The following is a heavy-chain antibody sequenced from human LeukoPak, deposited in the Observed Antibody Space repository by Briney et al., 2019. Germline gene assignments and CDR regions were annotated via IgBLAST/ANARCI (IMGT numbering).Heavy chain of an antibody. CDR3: ARHQRTYMGISYFDP. V-gene: IGHV6-1*01. CDR2: TYYKSKWYY. J-gene: IGHJ5*02. D-gene: IGHD1-26*01. Sequence: SQTLSLTCAVSGDSISNNSAAWGWIRQSPSRGLEWLGSTYYKSKWYYDSSVSVKVPLTINPDKSKIQFSLQLNSMTPEYTSIYYCARHQRTYMGISYFDPRGQGTLGTVSA. CDR1: GDSISNNSAA.